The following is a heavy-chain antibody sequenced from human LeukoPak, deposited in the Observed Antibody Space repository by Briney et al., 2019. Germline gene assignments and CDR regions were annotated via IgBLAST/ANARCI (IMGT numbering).Heavy chain of an antibody. CDR2: ISANNGNT. Sequence: GASVKVSCKASGYIFTNYGISWVRQAPGQGLEWMGWISANNGNTNYAQKVQGRVTMTRDTSTSTAYMELRSLTSDDTAVYYCARGRRGSYLVYWGQGTLVTVSS. D-gene: IGHD1-26*01. J-gene: IGHJ4*02. V-gene: IGHV1-18*01. CDR3: ARGRRGSYLVY. CDR1: GYIFTNYG.